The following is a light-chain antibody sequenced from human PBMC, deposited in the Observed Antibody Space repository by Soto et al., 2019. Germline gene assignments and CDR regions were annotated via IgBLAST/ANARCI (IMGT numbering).Light chain of an antibody. CDR1: QSVSSKF. J-gene: IGKJ1*01. Sequence: EIVLTQSPGTLSLSPGERATLSCRTSQSVSSKFLAWYQQKPGQAPRLLIYAASTRATGIPARFSGSGSGTEFTLTISGLQSEDFGVYYCQQYKSWRTFGQGTNVEIK. CDR2: AAS. V-gene: IGKV3-15*01. CDR3: QQYKSWRT.